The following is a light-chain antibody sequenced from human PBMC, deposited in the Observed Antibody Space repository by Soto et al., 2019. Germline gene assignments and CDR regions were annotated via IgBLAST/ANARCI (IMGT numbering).Light chain of an antibody. CDR3: QQYNNWPLT. V-gene: IGKV3-15*01. CDR1: QSVSSN. Sequence: EIVMTQSPATLSVSPGERATLSCRASQSVSSNLAWYQQKPGQAPRLLIYGASTRATGIPAMFSGSGSGTEFTLTISSLQSEDFAVYYCQQYNNWPLTFGQGTKVEIK. CDR2: GAS. J-gene: IGKJ1*01.